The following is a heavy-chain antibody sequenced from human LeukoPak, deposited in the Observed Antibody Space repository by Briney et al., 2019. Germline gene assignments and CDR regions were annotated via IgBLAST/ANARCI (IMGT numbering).Heavy chain of an antibody. CDR3: ARAGGAGSGNFVDYYYYYGMDV. D-gene: IGHD3-10*01. Sequence: GGSLRLSCAASGFTFSDYYMSWIRKAPGKGLEWVSYISSSSSYTNYADSVKGRFTISRDNAKNSLYLQMNSLRAEDTAVYYCARAGGAGSGNFVDYYYYYGMDVWGKGTTVTVSS. CDR2: ISSSSSYT. J-gene: IGHJ6*04. CDR1: GFTFSDYY. V-gene: IGHV3-11*06.